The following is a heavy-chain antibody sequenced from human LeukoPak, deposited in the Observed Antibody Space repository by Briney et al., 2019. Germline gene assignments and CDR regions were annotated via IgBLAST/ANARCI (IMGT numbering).Heavy chain of an antibody. V-gene: IGHV3-7*01. J-gene: IGHJ4*02. CDR3: ARIPPHYDSSGYYYPENYYFDY. D-gene: IGHD3-22*01. CDR2: IKQDGSEK. CDR1: GFTFSSYW. Sequence: PGGSLGLSCAASGFTFSSYWMSWVRQAPGKGLEWVANIKQDGSEKYYVDSVKGRFTISRDNAKNSLYLQMNSLRAEDTAVYYCARIPPHYDSSGYYYPENYYFDYWGQGTLVTVSS.